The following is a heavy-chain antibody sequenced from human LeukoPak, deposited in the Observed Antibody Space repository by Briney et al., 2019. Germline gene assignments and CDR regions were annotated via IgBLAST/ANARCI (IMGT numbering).Heavy chain of an antibody. CDR2: IHYSGNT. V-gene: IGHV4-39*01. CDR3: AKRPVNYGTDV. CDR1: GGSISSSSYY. Sequence: PSETLSLTCSVSGGSISSSSYYWGWIRRPPGKGLEWIGNIHYSGNTHYNPSLKSRVTISVDTSKNQFSLRLSSVTAADTAVYYCAKRPVNYGTDVWGQGTTVIVSS. D-gene: IGHD6-19*01. J-gene: IGHJ6*02.